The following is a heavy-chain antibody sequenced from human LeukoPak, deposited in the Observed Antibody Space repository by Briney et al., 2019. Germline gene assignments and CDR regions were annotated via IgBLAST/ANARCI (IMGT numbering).Heavy chain of an antibody. CDR1: GFIFDDYG. J-gene: IGHJ4*02. CDR3: ARETEGIFGVLTYPLDY. CDR2: INWNGGRT. D-gene: IGHD3-3*01. Sequence: GGSLRLSCAASGFIFDDYGMSWVRQAPGKGLEWVSGINWNGGRTGYADSLKGRFTISRDNAKNSLYLQMNSLRAEDTALYYCARETEGIFGVLTYPLDYWGQGTLVTVSS. V-gene: IGHV3-20*04.